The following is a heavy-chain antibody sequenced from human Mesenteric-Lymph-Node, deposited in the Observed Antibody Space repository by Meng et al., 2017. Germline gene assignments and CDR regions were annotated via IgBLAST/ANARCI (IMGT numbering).Heavy chain of an antibody. D-gene: IGHD2-15*01. CDR3: ARDVGPYCSGGSCLNWFDP. J-gene: IGHJ5*02. V-gene: IGHV1-2*06. Sequence: ASVKVSCKASGYTFTGYYMHWVRQAPGQGLEWMGRINPNSGGTNYAQKFQGRVTMTRDTSISTAYMELSRLRSDDMAVYYCARDVGPYCSGGSCLNWFDPWGQGTLVTVSS. CDR1: GYTFTGYY. CDR2: INPNSGGT.